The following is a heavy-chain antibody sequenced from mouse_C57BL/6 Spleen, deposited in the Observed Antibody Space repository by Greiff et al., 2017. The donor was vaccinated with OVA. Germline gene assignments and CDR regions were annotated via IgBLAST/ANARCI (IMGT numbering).Heavy chain of an antibody. CDR3: ARRDGYYPLYWYFDV. V-gene: IGHV3-6*01. D-gene: IGHD2-3*01. CDR1: GYSITSGYY. J-gene: IGHJ1*03. Sequence: EVKLMESGPGLVKPSQSLSLTCSVTGYSITSGYYWNWIRQFPGNKLEWMGYISYDGSNNYNPSLKNRISITRDTSKNQFFLKLNSVTTEDTATYYCARRDGYYPLYWYFDVWGTGTTVTVSS. CDR2: ISYDGSN.